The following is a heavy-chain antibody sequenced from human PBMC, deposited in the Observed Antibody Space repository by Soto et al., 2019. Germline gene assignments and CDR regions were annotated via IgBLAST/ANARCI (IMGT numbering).Heavy chain of an antibody. CDR3: ARSSSSSFLFDY. CDR2: IYYSGST. Sequence: SSETLSLTCTVSGGSISSSSYYWGWIRQPPGKGLEWIGSIYYSGSTYYNPSLKSRVTISVDTSKNQFSLKLSSVTAADTAVYYCARSSSSSFLFDYWGQGTLVTVSS. D-gene: IGHD6-6*01. CDR1: GGSISSSSYY. J-gene: IGHJ4*02. V-gene: IGHV4-39*01.